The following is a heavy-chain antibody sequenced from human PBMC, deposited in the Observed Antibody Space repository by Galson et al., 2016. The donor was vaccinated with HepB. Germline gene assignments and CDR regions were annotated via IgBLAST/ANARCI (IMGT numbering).Heavy chain of an antibody. CDR1: GYTFTSYY. CDR2: INPRDGTT. Sequence: SVKVSCKASGYTFTSYYMHWVRQAPGQGLGWLGIINPRDGTTSYAQKFQGRVTMTRDTSTSTVYMELSSLRFEGMAIYYCARDTDSGDYGRGLDYWGQGTQVTVSS. V-gene: IGHV1-46*01. J-gene: IGHJ4*02. D-gene: IGHD4-17*01. CDR3: ARDTDSGDYGRGLDY.